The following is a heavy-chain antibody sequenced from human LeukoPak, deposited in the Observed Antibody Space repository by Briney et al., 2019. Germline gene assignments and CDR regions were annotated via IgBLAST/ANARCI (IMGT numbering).Heavy chain of an antibody. J-gene: IGHJ6*02. Sequence: ASVKVSFTASGYTFTRYDINWVRQAPGQGLEWLGWMNPNNGNTGYAQKFQGRVTMTRSTSIDTAYMELNTLTSDDTAAYYCARGFYYYGLDGWGQGTTVTVSS. CDR3: ARGFYYYGLDG. CDR1: GYTFTRYD. CDR2: MNPNNGNT. V-gene: IGHV1-8*01.